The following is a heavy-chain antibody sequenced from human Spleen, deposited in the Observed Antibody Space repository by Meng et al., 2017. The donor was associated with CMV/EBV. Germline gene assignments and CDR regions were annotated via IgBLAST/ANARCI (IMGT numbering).Heavy chain of an antibody. V-gene: IGHV3-20*04. CDR3: ARYGVEGGTDH. J-gene: IGHJ4*02. Sequence: GESLKISCAASGFTFDDYGMSWVRQVPGKGLEWVSLISWNGGSTNYADSVKGRFTISRDNARDLLYLQLNGLRSEDAAAYYCARYGVEGGTDHWGQGTLVTVSS. CDR2: ISWNGGST. D-gene: IGHD1-26*01. CDR1: GFTFDDYG.